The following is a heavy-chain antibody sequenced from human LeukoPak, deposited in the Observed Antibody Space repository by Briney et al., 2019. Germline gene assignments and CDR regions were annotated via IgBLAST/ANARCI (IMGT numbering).Heavy chain of an antibody. J-gene: IGHJ6*03. V-gene: IGHV3-30*02. CDR1: GFTFSSYG. Sequence: GGSLRLSCGASGFTFSSYGMHWVRQAPGKGLEWVAFIRYDGSNKYYADSVKGRFTISRDNSKNTLYLQMNSLRAEDTAVYYCAKTWTRSYYYYMDVWGKGTTVTISS. CDR2: IRYDGSNK. D-gene: IGHD2-2*01. CDR3: AKTWTRSYYYYMDV.